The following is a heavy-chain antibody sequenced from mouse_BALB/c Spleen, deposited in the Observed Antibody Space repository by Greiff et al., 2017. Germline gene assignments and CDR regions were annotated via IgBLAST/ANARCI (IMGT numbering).Heavy chain of an antibody. D-gene: IGHD1-1*01. CDR2: INPNNGGT. Sequence: EVQLQQSGPELVKPGASVKISCKTSGYTFTDYTMHWVKQSHGKSLEWIGGINPNNGGTSYNQKFKGKATLTVDKSSSTAYMELRSLTSEDSAVYDCSREDYYGSSAMAYWGQGTLVTVSA. V-gene: IGHV1-18*01. CDR3: SREDYYGSSAMAY. CDR1: GYTFTDYT. J-gene: IGHJ3*01.